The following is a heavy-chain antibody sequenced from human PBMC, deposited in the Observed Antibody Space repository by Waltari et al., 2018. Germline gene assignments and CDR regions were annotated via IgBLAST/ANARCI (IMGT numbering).Heavy chain of an antibody. V-gene: IGHV1-69*01. Sequence: QVQLVQSGAEVKKPGSSVKVSCKASGGTFSSYAISWVRQAPGQVLEWMGGFIHIFGAANYAQKFQGRVTITADESTSTAYMELSSLRSEDTAVYYCASSLIPGLADYWGQGTLVTVSS. J-gene: IGHJ4*02. CDR1: GGTFSSYA. CDR3: ASSLIPGLADY. D-gene: IGHD3-10*01. CDR2: FIHIFGAA.